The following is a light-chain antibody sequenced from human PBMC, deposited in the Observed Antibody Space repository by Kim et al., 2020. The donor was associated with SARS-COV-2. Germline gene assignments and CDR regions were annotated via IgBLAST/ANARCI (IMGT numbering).Light chain of an antibody. CDR3: QAWDSSWV. J-gene: IGLJ3*02. V-gene: IGLV3-1*01. CDR1: TLGDKY. Sequence: SPAQPASIPCSGDTLGDKYACWYQQKPGQSPVLVIYQDSKRPSGIPERFSGSNSGNTATLTISGTQAMDEADYYCQAWDSSWVFGGGTQLTVL. CDR2: QDS.